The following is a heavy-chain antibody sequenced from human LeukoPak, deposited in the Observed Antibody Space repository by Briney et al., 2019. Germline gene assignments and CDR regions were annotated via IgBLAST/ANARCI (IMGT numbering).Heavy chain of an antibody. J-gene: IGHJ5*02. CDR1: GGSISSYY. Sequence: KTSETLSLTCTVSGGSISSYYWSWIRQPPGKGLEWIGYIYYSGSTYYNPSLKSRVTISVDTSKDQFSLKLSSVTAADTAVYYCARSGEHNWFDPWGQGTLVTVSS. CDR3: ARSGEHNWFDP. D-gene: IGHD4-17*01. CDR2: IYYSGST. V-gene: IGHV4-59*12.